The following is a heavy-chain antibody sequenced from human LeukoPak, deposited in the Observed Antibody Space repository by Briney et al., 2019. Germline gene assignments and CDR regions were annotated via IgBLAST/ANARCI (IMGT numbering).Heavy chain of an antibody. V-gene: IGHV4-59*01. J-gene: IGHJ4*02. CDR1: GGSFSGYY. CDR2: IYYSGST. Sequence: PSETLSLTCAVYGGSFSGYYWSWIRQPPGKGLEWIGYIYYSGSTNYNPSLKSRVTISVDTSKNQFSLKLSSVTAADTAVYYCAREAVAGTNPPDYWGQGTLVTVSS. D-gene: IGHD6-19*01. CDR3: AREAVAGTNPPDY.